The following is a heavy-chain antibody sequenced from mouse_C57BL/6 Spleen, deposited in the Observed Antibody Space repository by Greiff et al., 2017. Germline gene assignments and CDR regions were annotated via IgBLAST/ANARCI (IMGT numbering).Heavy chain of an antibody. Sequence: VQLQQSGPELVKPGASVKIPCKASGYTFTDYNMDWVKQSHGKSLEWIGDINPNNGGTIYNQKFKGKATLTVDKSSSTAYMELRSLTSEDTAVYYCAREGSDYYGSSDGYFDVWGTGTTVTVSS. J-gene: IGHJ1*03. CDR3: AREGSDYYGSSDGYFDV. D-gene: IGHD1-1*01. CDR1: GYTFTDYN. V-gene: IGHV1-18*01. CDR2: INPNNGGT.